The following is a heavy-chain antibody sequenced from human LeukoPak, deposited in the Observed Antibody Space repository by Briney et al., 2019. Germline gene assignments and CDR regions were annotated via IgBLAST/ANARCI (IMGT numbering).Heavy chain of an antibody. J-gene: IGHJ5*02. V-gene: IGHV3-9*01. D-gene: IGHD3-16*02. CDR1: GFTFDDYA. CDR3: ARDRAPAGPELSRGTNWFDP. Sequence: PGGSLRLSCAASGFTFDDYAMHWVRQAPGKGLEWVSGISWSSGSIGYADSVKGRFTISRDNAKNSLYLQMNSLRAEDTALYYCARDRAPAGPELSRGTNWFDPWGQGTLVTVSS. CDR2: ISWSSGSI.